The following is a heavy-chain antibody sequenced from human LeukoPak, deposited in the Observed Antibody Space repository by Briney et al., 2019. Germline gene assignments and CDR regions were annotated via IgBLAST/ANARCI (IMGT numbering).Heavy chain of an antibody. D-gene: IGHD3-22*01. CDR2: IYTSGST. Sequence: SQTLSLTCTVSGGSISSGSYYWSWIRQPAGKGLEWIGRIYTSGSTNYNPSLKSRVTISVDTSKNQFSLKLSSVTAADTAVYYCARDGYYGSSGYYPFDYWGQGTLVTVSS. CDR3: ARDGYYGSSGYYPFDY. J-gene: IGHJ4*02. CDR1: GGSISSGSYY. V-gene: IGHV4-61*02.